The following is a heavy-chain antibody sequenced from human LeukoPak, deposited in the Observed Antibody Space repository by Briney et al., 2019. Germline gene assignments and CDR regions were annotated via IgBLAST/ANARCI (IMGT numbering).Heavy chain of an antibody. V-gene: IGHV1-18*01. CDR1: GYTFTSYG. J-gene: IGHJ4*02. CDR3: ARGSPPRRNYDSRGYYAYYFDY. Sequence: GASVTVSCKASGYTFTSYGISWVRQAPGQGLEWMGWISAYNGNTHYAQKLQGRVTITTDTSTSTVYMGLRSLRSDDTAVYYCARGSPPRRNYDSRGYYAYYFDYWGQGTLVTVSS. D-gene: IGHD3-22*01. CDR2: ISAYNGNT.